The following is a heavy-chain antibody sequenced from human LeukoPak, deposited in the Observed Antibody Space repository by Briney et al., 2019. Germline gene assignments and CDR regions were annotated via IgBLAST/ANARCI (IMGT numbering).Heavy chain of an antibody. CDR1: GGTFSSYA. Sequence: SAKVSCKASGGTFSSYAISWVRQAPGQGLEWMGGIIPIFGTANYAQKFQGRVTITTDESTSTAYMELSSLRSEDTTVYYCASGIRFLEWLFAEYYWGQGTLVTVSS. J-gene: IGHJ4*02. V-gene: IGHV1-69*05. CDR2: IIPIFGTA. D-gene: IGHD3-3*01. CDR3: ASGIRFLEWLFAEYY.